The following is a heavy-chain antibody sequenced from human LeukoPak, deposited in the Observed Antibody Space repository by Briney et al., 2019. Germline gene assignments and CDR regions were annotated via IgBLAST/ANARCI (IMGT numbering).Heavy chain of an antibody. J-gene: IGHJ6*02. CDR1: GFNFNTYV. CDR3: ARAGVHSGYDPPTPYYYYGMDV. V-gene: IGHV3-30*02. CDR2: LRIDTNEI. D-gene: IGHD5-12*01. Sequence: GGSLRLSCTESGFNFNTYVMHWVRQAPGKGLEWVAFLRIDTNEIFYADSVRGRFAISSDSSKNTLYLQMNSLRAEDTAVYYCARAGVHSGYDPPTPYYYYGMDVWGQGTTVTVSS.